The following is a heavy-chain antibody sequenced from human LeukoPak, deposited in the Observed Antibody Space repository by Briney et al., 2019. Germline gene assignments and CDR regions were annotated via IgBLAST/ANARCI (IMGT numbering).Heavy chain of an antibody. Sequence: ASVKISCKASGYTFTKYFIHWVQQAPGKGLEWMGRVDPEDGEIVYAAMFQGRVAITADTSTDTAYMEMTSLTSEDTAVYYCATIVWSGYYRVVYWGQGTLVTVSS. D-gene: IGHD3-3*01. CDR1: GYTFTKYF. V-gene: IGHV1-69-2*01. CDR3: ATIVWSGYYRVVY. CDR2: VDPEDGEI. J-gene: IGHJ4*02.